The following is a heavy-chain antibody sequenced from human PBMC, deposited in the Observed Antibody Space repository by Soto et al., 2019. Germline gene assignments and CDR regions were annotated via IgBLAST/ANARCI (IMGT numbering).Heavy chain of an antibody. CDR3: AHRRPYSNSPEYFFDY. CDR2: IYWDDDK. V-gene: IGHV2-5*02. CDR1: GFSLSTSGVD. D-gene: IGHD6-6*01. J-gene: IGHJ4*02. Sequence: QITLKESGPTLVKPTQTLTLTCTFSGFSLSTSGVDVGWFRHPPGKALEWLALIYWDDDKRYKPSLKSRLTITKGTSRNQVVLTMTNMDPLDTATYYCAHRRPYSNSPEYFFDYWGQGTLVTVSS.